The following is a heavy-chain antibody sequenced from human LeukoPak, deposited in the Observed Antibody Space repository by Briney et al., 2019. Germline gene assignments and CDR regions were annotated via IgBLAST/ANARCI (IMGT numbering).Heavy chain of an antibody. Sequence: GGSLRLSCAASGFTFSSYAMHWVRQAPGKGLEWVAVISYDGSNKYYADSVKGRFTISRDNSKNTLYLQMNSLRAEDTAVYYCAKDLRQYDFWSGYYDYWGQGTLVTVSS. J-gene: IGHJ4*02. D-gene: IGHD3-3*01. V-gene: IGHV3-30-3*01. CDR3: AKDLRQYDFWSGYYDY. CDR2: ISYDGSNK. CDR1: GFTFSSYA.